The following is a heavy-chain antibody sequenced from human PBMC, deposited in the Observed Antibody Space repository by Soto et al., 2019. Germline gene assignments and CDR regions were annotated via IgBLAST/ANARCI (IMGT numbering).Heavy chain of an antibody. CDR1: GYTFTCYG. V-gene: IGHV1-18*01. CDR2: ISAYNGNT. J-gene: IGHJ5*02. CDR3: ATKISGTPNWFDP. Sequence: ASVKVSCKASGYTFTCYGISWVRQAPGQGLEWMGWISAYNGNTNYAQKLQGRVTMTTDTSTSTAYLELRSLRSDDTAMYFCATKISGTPNWFDPWGQGTLVTVSS. D-gene: IGHD1-7*01.